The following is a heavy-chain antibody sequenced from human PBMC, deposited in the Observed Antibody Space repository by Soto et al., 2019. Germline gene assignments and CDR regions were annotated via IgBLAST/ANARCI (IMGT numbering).Heavy chain of an antibody. V-gene: IGHV1-69*02. CDR2: IIPVLGVT. CDR1: GSTFSSYT. J-gene: IGHJ6*02. D-gene: IGHD2-21*02. CDR3: ARRRYCGVDCYNKFYYGMDV. Sequence: QVQLVQSGAEVRKPGSSVEVSCMASGSTFSSYTVNWVRQAPGQGLEWIGRIIPVLGVTHYARRFQGRVTITADRSRKTXDXXLTSLTSEDTAVYYCARRRYCGVDCYNKFYYGMDVWGQGTTVTVSS.